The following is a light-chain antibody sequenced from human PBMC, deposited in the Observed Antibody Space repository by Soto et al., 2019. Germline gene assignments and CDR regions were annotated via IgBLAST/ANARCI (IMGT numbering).Light chain of an antibody. CDR3: QQFGSSPGFT. J-gene: IGKJ3*01. CDR1: QSINSRY. V-gene: IGKV3-20*01. Sequence: EIVVTQSPGTLSLSPGERATLSCRASQSINSRYLAWSQQKPGQAPRLLIYGASSRATGIPDRFSGSGSGTDFTLTISRLEPEDFAVYYCQQFGSSPGFTFGPGTKVDIK. CDR2: GAS.